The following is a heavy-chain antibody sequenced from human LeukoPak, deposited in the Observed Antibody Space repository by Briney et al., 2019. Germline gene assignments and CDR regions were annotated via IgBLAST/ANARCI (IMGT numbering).Heavy chain of an antibody. J-gene: IGHJ4*02. CDR3: ARDSLTMVRGVIISPLDY. CDR2: INPNSGGT. Sequence: ASVKASCKASGYTFTGYYMHWVRQAPGQGLEWMGWINPNSGGTNYAQKFQGRVTMTRDTSISTAYMELSRLRSDDTAVYYCARDSLTMVRGVIISPLDYWGQGTLVTVSS. CDR1: GYTFTGYY. D-gene: IGHD3-10*01. V-gene: IGHV1-2*02.